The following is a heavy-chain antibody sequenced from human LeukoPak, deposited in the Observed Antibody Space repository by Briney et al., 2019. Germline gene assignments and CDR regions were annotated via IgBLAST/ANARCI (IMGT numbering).Heavy chain of an antibody. Sequence: PSETLSLTCTVSGNSISSGDNYWSWIRQPAGKGLEWIGYIYYSGSTNYNLSLKSRVTISVDTSKNQFSLKLSSVTAADTAVYYCARVRWFGELFPTQFDYWGQGTMVTVSS. CDR1: GNSISSGDNY. J-gene: IGHJ4*02. D-gene: IGHD3-10*01. CDR3: ARVRWFGELFPTQFDY. CDR2: IYYSGST. V-gene: IGHV4-61*10.